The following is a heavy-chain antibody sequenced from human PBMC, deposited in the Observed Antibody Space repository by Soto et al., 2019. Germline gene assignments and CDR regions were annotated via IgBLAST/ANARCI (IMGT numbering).Heavy chain of an antibody. CDR1: GFTFSSYG. CDR3: AREGYYYDSSGYCYFDY. V-gene: IGHV3-33*01. J-gene: IGHJ4*02. Sequence: HPGGSLRLSCAASGFTFSSYGMHWVRQAPGKGLEWVAVIWYDGSNKYYADSVKGRFTISRDNSKNTLYLQMNSLRAEDTAVYYCAREGYYYDSSGYCYFDYWGQGTLVTVSS. D-gene: IGHD3-22*01. CDR2: IWYDGSNK.